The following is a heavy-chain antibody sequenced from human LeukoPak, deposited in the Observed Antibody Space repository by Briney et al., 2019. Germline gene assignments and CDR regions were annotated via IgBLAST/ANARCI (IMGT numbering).Heavy chain of an antibody. CDR3: ARLYCSVSCYLAY. CDR2: IYRSGST. J-gene: IGHJ4*02. Sequence: PSETLSLTCTVPGGSLSSGSYYWSWTRQPAGKGLEWIGCIYRSGSTKYNPSLKSRVTISVDTSNDQFSLELSCVTAADSSIYYCARLYCSVSCYLAYWGQGPPVTVSS. V-gene: IGHV4-61*02. D-gene: IGHD2-21*02. CDR1: GGSLSSGSYY.